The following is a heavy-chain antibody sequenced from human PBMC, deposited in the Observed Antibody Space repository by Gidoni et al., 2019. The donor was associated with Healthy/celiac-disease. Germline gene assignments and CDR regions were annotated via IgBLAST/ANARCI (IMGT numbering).Heavy chain of an antibody. Sequence: QVQLVQSAAEVKKPGSSVQVSCQASGGPFSSYAISWVRQAPGQGLEWMGGIIPIFGTANYAQKFQGRVTITADESTSTAYMELSSLRSEDTAVYYCASSQGSSFYQDPAYYFDYWGQGTLVTVSS. J-gene: IGHJ4*02. CDR2: IIPIFGTA. V-gene: IGHV1-69*01. CDR3: ASSQGSSFYQDPAYYFDY. CDR1: GGPFSSYA. D-gene: IGHD6-6*01.